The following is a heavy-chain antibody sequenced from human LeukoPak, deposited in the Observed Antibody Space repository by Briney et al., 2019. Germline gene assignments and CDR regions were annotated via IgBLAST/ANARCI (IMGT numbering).Heavy chain of an antibody. J-gene: IGHJ4*02. D-gene: IGHD3-22*01. CDR1: GGSISSSSYY. Sequence: SETLSLTYTVSGGSISSSSYYWGWIRQPPGKGLEWIGSIYYSGSTYYNPSLKSRVTISVDTSKNQFSLKLSSVTAADTAVYYCARGSSGYYYYYFDYWGQGTLVTVSS. CDR2: IYYSGST. V-gene: IGHV4-39*07. CDR3: ARGSSGYYYYYFDY.